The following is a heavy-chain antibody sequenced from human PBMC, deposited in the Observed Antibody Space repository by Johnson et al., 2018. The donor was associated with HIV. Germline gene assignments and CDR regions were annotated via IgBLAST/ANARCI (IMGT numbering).Heavy chain of an antibody. CDR1: GFTFSSYD. Sequence: QVQLVESGGGLVQPGGSLRLSCETSGFTFSSYDMHWVRQAPGKGLEWVAFIRSDGTNKYYADSVKGRFTISRDNAKNSLYVQMNSLRAEDTALYYCARHFRGGDRGAFDIWGQGTMVTVSS. J-gene: IGHJ3*02. CDR3: ARHFRGGDRGAFDI. CDR2: IRSDGTNK. D-gene: IGHD3-10*01. V-gene: IGHV3-30*02.